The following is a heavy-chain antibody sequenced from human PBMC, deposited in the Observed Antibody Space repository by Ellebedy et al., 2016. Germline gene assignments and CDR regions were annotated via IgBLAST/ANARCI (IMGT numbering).Heavy chain of an antibody. CDR1: GFTFTDYA. J-gene: IGHJ3*02. Sequence: GGSLRLSXAASGFTFTDYAIHWVRQAPGRGLEWVSGISWNSVAIGYADSVKGRFTVSRDNAKNSLDLQMNSLRPEDKALYYCTRHSRVFVADDAFDMWGQGTMVTVSS. D-gene: IGHD6-19*01. V-gene: IGHV3-9*01. CDR2: ISWNSVAI. CDR3: TRHSRVFVADDAFDM.